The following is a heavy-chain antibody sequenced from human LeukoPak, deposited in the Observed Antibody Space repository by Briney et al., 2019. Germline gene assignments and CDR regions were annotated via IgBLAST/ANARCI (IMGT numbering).Heavy chain of an antibody. V-gene: IGHV1-18*01. CDR1: GYTFTSYG. D-gene: IGHD6-19*01. CDR2: ISAYNGNT. CDR3: ARDGSLYSSGWDSDAFDI. Sequence: ASVKVSCKASGYTFTSYGISWVRQAPGQGLEWMGWISAYNGNTNYAQKLQGRVTMTTDTSTSTAYMELRSLRSDDTAVYYCARDGSLYSSGWDSDAFDIWGQGTMVTVSS. J-gene: IGHJ3*02.